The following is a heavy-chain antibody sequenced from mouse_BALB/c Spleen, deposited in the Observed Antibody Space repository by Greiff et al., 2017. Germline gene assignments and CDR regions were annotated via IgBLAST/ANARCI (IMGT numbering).Heavy chain of an antibody. J-gene: IGHJ3*01. CDR2: ISSGGST. Sequence: EVMLVESGGGLVKPGGSLKLSCAASGFTFSSYAMSWVRQTPEKRLEWVASISSGGSTYYPDSVKGRFTISRDNARNILYLQMSSLRSEDTAMYYCARGDRYDRFAYWGQGTLVTVSA. V-gene: IGHV5-6-5*01. CDR3: ARGDRYDRFAY. D-gene: IGHD2-3*01. CDR1: GFTFSSYA.